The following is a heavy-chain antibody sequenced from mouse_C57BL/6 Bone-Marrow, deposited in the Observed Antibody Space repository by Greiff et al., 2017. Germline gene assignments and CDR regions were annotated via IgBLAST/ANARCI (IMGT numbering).Heavy chain of an antibody. V-gene: IGHV1-15*01. Sequence: QVHVQQPGAELVRPGASVTLSCKASGYTFTDYEMHWVKQTPVHGLEWIGAIDPETGGTAYNQKFKGKAILTADKSSSTAYMALRSLTSEDSAVYYCTVDGYSDYWGQGTTLTVSS. CDR1: GYTFTDYE. CDR3: TVDGYSDY. CDR2: IDPETGGT. D-gene: IGHD2-3*01. J-gene: IGHJ2*01.